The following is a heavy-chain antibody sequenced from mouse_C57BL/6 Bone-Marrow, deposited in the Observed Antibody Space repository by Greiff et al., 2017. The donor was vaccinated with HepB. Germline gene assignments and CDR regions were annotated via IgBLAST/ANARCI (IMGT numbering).Heavy chain of an antibody. Sequence: DVQLVESGGDLVKPGGSLKLSCAASGFTFSSYGMSWVRQTPDKRLEWVATISSGGSYTYYPDSVKGRFTISRDNAKNTLYLQMSSLKSEDTAMYYCARAYYSNYVAYWGQGTLVTVSA. CDR1: GFTFSSYG. V-gene: IGHV5-6*01. J-gene: IGHJ3*01. CDR2: ISSGGSYT. CDR3: ARAYYSNYVAY. D-gene: IGHD2-5*01.